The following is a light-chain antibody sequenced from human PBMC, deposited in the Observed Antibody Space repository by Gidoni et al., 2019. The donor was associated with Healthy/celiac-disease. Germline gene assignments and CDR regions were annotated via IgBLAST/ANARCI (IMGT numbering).Light chain of an antibody. CDR1: QGISSY. J-gene: IGKJ4*01. V-gene: IGKV1-9*01. CDR2: AAS. CDR3: QQLNSYPLT. Sequence: IQLTQSPSSLSASVGDRVTITCRASQGISSYLAWYQQKPGQAPTLLIYAASTLQSGVPSRFSGSGSGTDFTLTISSLQPEDFATYYCQQLNSYPLTFGGGTKVEIK.